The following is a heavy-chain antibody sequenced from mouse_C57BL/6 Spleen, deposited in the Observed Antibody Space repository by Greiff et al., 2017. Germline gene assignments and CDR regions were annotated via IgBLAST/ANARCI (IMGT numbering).Heavy chain of an antibody. CDR3: TTRSFDY. V-gene: IGHV14-4*01. Sequence: EVQLQQSGAELVRPGASVKLSCTASGFNIKDDYMHWVKQRPEQGVEWIGWIDPENGDTEYASKFQGKATITADTSSNTAYLQLSSLTSEDTAVYYCTTRSFDYWGQGTTLTVSS. CDR1: GFNIKDDY. CDR2: IDPENGDT. J-gene: IGHJ2*01.